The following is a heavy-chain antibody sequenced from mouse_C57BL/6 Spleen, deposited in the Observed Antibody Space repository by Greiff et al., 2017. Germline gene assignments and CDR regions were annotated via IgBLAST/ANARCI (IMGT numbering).Heavy chain of an antibody. CDR2: IDPETGGT. D-gene: IGHD1-1*01. CDR3: TRGPPYYGSSYNYFDY. Sequence: VKLVESGAELVRPGASVTLSCKASGYTFTDYEMHWVKQTPVHGLEWIGAIDPETGGTAYNQKFKGKDILTADKSSSTAYMELRSLTSEDSAVYYCTRGPPYYGSSYNYFDYWGQGTTLTVSS. J-gene: IGHJ2*01. V-gene: IGHV1-15*01. CDR1: GYTFTDYE.